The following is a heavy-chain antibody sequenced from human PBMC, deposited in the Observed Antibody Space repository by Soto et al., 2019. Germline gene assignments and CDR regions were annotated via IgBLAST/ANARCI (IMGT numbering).Heavy chain of an antibody. CDR1: GFTFSSYA. Sequence: GGSLRLSCAASGFTFSSYAMSWVRQAPGKGLEWVSAISGSGGSTYYADSVKGRFTISRDNSKNTLYLQMNSLRAEDTAVYYCANYIVVRDYYFDYWGQGTLVTVSS. CDR3: ANYIVVRDYYFDY. D-gene: IGHD5-12*01. V-gene: IGHV3-23*01. J-gene: IGHJ4*02. CDR2: ISGSGGST.